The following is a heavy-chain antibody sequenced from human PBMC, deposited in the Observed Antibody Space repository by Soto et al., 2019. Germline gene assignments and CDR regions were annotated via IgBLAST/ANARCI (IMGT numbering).Heavy chain of an antibody. J-gene: IGHJ4*02. CDR3: ASIAARQDTYYYFDY. Sequence: SISGYYWSWIRQPPGKRLEWIGYIYYSGSTNYNPSLKSRVTISVDTSKNQFSLKLSSVTAADTAVYYCASIAARQDTYYYFDYWGQGTLVTVSS. CDR1: SISGYY. D-gene: IGHD6-6*01. V-gene: IGHV4-59*08. CDR2: IYYSGST.